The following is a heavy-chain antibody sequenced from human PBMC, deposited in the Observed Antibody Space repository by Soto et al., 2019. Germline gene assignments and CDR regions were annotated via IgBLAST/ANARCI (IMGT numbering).Heavy chain of an antibody. V-gene: IGHV1-69*13. Sequence: GASVKVSCKASGGTFSSYAISWVRQAPGQGLEWMGGIIPIFGTANYAQKFQGRVTITADESTSTAYMELSSLRSEDTAVYYCARDHSQLLWGHGMDVWGQGTTVTVSS. CDR2: IIPIFGTA. CDR1: GGTFSSYA. J-gene: IGHJ6*02. D-gene: IGHD2-2*01. CDR3: ARDHSQLLWGHGMDV.